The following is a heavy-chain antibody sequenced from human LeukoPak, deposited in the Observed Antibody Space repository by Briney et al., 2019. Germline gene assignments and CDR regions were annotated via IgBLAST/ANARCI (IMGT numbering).Heavy chain of an antibody. D-gene: IGHD3-16*02. CDR3: ATARVRLGELSLPEVRDD. Sequence: ASVNVSCKVSVYTLTELAIHWVRQAPGKGLEWMGAFDPEDGGTIYAQKFQGRITLTEDTPTDTAYMELRSLSSEDTAVYYCATARVRLGELSLPEVRDDWGQGTLISVSS. J-gene: IGHJ4*02. CDR1: VYTLTELA. V-gene: IGHV1-24*01. CDR2: FDPEDGGT.